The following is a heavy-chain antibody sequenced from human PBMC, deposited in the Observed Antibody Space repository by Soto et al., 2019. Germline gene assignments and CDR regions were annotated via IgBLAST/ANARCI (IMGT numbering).Heavy chain of an antibody. CDR3: ATGVIWIGYFTVDS. CDR2: FIPVYRTL. Sequence: ASVKVSCKASGGSFGNSAINWVRQTPGQGLEWLGGFIPVYRTLNYAQKFRGRVTITADESTGTAYMTLSSLASDDTAVYYCATGVIWIGYFTVDSWGQGTRATVSS. CDR1: GGSFGNSA. J-gene: IGHJ4*02. V-gene: IGHV1-69*13. D-gene: IGHD3-3*01.